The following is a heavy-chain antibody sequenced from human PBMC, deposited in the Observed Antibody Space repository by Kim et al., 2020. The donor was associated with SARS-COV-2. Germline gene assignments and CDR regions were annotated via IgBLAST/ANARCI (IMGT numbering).Heavy chain of an antibody. J-gene: IGHJ6*02. D-gene: IGHD3-22*01. CDR1: GFTFSSYA. CDR2: ISYDGSNK. V-gene: IGHV3-30*04. CDR3: ARGVKGNYYYGMDV. Sequence: SLRLSCAASGFTFSSYAMHWVRQAPGKGLEWVAVISYDGSNKYYADSVKGRFTISRDNSKNTLYLQMNSLRAEDTAVYYCARGVKGNYYYGMDVWGQGTTVTVSS.